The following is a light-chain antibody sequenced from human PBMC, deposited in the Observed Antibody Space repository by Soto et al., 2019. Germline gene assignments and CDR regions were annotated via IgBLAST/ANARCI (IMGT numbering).Light chain of an antibody. V-gene: IGLV1-51*01. CDR3: GPWDSGLTAGV. Sequence: QSVLTPPPSVSAAPGQRVTISCSGSASNVGTHFVSWYQHLPGAAPKLLIYDNDERPSEIPDRFSGSKSDTSATLTITGLPTGDEADYYCGPWDSGLTAGVFGGGTKLTVL. CDR2: DND. J-gene: IGLJ2*01. CDR1: ASNVGTHF.